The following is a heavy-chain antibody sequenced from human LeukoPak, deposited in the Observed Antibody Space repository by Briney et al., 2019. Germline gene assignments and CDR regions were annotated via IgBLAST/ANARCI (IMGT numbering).Heavy chain of an antibody. J-gene: IGHJ6*03. D-gene: IGHD6-25*01. V-gene: IGHV4-59*01. CDR3: ARGDSSGTDYYYYYYMDV. CDR2: IYYSGST. CDR1: GGSISSYY. Sequence: SETLSLTCTVSGGSISSYYWSWIRQPPGKGLEWIGYIYYSGSTNYNPSLKSRVTISVDTSKNQFSLKLSSVTAADTAVYYCARGDSSGTDYYYYYYMDVWGKGTTVTVSS.